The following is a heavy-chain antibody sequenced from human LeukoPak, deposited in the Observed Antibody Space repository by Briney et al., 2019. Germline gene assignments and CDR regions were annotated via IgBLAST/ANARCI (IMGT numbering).Heavy chain of an antibody. CDR3: AKGATGYSTSGYFDY. J-gene: IGHJ4*02. CDR1: GFTFDAFA. CDR2: IIWNGGNI. Sequence: SLTHSCSASGFTFDAFAMDLVRPAPGQGLEWVSGIIWNGGNIGYADSVKGRFTISRDNAKSSLYLRMNSLRAEDMVLYYCAKGATGYSTSGYFDYWGQGTLVTVPS. D-gene: IGHD6-13*01. V-gene: IGHV3-9*03.